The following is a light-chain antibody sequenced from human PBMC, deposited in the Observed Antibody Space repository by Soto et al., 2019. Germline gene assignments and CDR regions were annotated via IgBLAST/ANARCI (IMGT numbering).Light chain of an antibody. CDR2: GAS. V-gene: IGKV3-20*01. Sequence: VLTQSPGTLSVSPGERVTVTCGASQSVTGNYLACYQQKPGQAPMLLIYGASYRSTGIADTFSGSRYGTDFFLTISRMEPEDFAVYCCQQYGSTPPTFGQGTKVEMK. CDR1: QSVTGNY. J-gene: IGKJ1*01. CDR3: QQYGSTPPT.